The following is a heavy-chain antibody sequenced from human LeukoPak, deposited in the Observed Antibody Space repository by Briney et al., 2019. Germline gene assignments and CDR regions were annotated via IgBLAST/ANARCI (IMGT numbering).Heavy chain of an antibody. D-gene: IGHD6-6*01. J-gene: IGHJ4*02. CDR3: ARGQLVFGY. V-gene: IGHV4-59*01. Sequence: KSSETLSLTCSVPGGFISSYYWSWIRQPPGKGLEWIGYIYYSGSTNYNPSLKSRVTISVDTSKNQFSLKLRSVTAADTAVYYCARGQLVFGYWGQGTLVTVSS. CDR1: GGFISSYY. CDR2: IYYSGST.